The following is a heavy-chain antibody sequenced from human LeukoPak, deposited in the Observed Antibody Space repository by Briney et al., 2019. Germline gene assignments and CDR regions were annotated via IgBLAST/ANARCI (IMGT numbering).Heavy chain of an antibody. CDR3: ARGYSSSYRIDY. V-gene: IGHV3-74*01. Sequence: GGSLRLSCAASGFTFSNYWMHWVRQAPGKGLVWVSRINTDGSSTTYADSVKGRFTISRDNAKNTLYLQMNSLSAEDTAVYYCARGYSSSYRIDYWGQGTLDTVSS. D-gene: IGHD6-6*01. CDR2: INTDGSST. CDR1: GFTFSNYW. J-gene: IGHJ4*02.